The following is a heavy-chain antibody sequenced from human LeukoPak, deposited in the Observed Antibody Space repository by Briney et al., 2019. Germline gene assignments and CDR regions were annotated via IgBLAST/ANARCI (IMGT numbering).Heavy chain of an antibody. J-gene: IGHJ4*02. CDR3: ARISGYYSHDY. V-gene: IGHV3-11*06. CDR1: GFTFSDYY. CDR2: ISGSSSYT. D-gene: IGHD3-22*01. Sequence: GGSLRLSCAASGFTFSDYYMSWVRQAPGKGLEWVSYISGSSSYTNHADSVKGRFTISRDNAKNSLYLQMNSLRAEDTAVYYCARISGYYSHDYWGQGTLVTVSS.